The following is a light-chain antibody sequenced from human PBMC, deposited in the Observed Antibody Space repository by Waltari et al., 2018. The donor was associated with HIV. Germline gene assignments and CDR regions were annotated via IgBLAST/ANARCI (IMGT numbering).Light chain of an antibody. V-gene: IGLV8-61*01. CDR3: VLYMGSGIWV. Sequence: QTVVTQEPSFSVSPGGTVTLTSGLISGSVSPTYYPSWYQQTPGQAPRTLIYSTNTRSSGVPDRFSGSILGNKAALTITGAQADDESDYYCVLYMGSGIWVFGGGTKLTVL. CDR1: SGSVSPTYY. J-gene: IGLJ3*02. CDR2: STN.